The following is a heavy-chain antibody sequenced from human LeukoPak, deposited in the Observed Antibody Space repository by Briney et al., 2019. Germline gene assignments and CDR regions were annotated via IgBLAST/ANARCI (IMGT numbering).Heavy chain of an antibody. J-gene: IGHJ3*02. CDR2: IYPGDSDT. Sequence: PGESLKISCKGSGYRFTSYWIAWVRQMPGKGLEWMGSIYPGDSDTRYSPSFQGQVTISVDKSISTAYLQWTSLKASDTAMYYCPRQPSRDAFDIWGQATMVTVSS. CDR1: GYRFTSYW. V-gene: IGHV5-51*01. CDR3: PRQPSRDAFDI.